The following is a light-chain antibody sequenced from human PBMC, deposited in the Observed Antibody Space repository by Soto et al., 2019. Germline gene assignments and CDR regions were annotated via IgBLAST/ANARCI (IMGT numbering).Light chain of an antibody. Sequence: EIVLTQSPGTLALSPGERATLSCRARPSVSSSYLAWYQQKPGQAPRLLIYGASSRATGIPDRFSGSGSGTDFTLTISRLEPEDFAVYYCQQYGSSPLTFGQGTKVEIK. V-gene: IGKV3-20*01. CDR2: GAS. CDR1: PSVSSSY. CDR3: QQYGSSPLT. J-gene: IGKJ1*01.